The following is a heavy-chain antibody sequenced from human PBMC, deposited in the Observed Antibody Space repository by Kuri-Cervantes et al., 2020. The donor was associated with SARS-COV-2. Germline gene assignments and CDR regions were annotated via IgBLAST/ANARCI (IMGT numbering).Heavy chain of an antibody. CDR2: IYHSGST. CDR1: GGSISSGGYS. V-gene: IGHV4-30-2*01. Sequence: LRLSCAVSGGSISSGGYSWSWIRQPPGKGLEWTGYIYHSGSTYYNPSLKSRVTISVDTSKNQFSLKLSSVTAADTAVYYCARDRLGSDVWGKGTTVTVSS. D-gene: IGHD6-25*01. CDR3: ARDRLGSDV. J-gene: IGHJ6*04.